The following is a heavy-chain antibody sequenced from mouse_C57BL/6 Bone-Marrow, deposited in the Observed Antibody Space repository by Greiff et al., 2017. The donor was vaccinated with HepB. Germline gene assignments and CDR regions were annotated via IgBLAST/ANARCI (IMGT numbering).Heavy chain of an antibody. J-gene: IGHJ4*01. CDR1: GYTFTTYP. Sequence: LEESGAELVKPGASVKMSCKASGYTFTTYPIEWMKQTHGKSLEWIGNFHPYNDDTKYNEKFKGKATLTVEKSSSTVYLELSRLTSDDSAVYYCARRVYYDYDGPYAMDYWGQGTSVTVSS. V-gene: IGHV1-47*01. D-gene: IGHD2-4*01. CDR2: FHPYNDDT. CDR3: ARRVYYDYDGPYAMDY.